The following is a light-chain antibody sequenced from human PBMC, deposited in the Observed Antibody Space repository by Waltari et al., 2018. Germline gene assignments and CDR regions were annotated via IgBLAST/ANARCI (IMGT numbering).Light chain of an antibody. J-gene: IGKJ1*01. CDR3: QQYYNYWT. CDR2: KAS. V-gene: IGKV1-5*03. CDR1: QSINAW. Sequence: DIQMTQSPSTLSASVGDRVTITCRASQSINAWLAWYQQKPGKAPKLLIYKASNLESGVPSRFSGSGSGTEFTLTISSLQPGDCATYYCQQYYNYWTFGQGTKVEIK.